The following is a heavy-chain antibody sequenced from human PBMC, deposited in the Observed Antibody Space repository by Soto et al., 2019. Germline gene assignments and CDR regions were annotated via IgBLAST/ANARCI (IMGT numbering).Heavy chain of an antibody. CDR3: ARDWFDP. CDR1: GGSFSGYY. J-gene: IGHJ5*02. CDR2: INHSGST. Sequence: SQTLSLTCAVYGGSFSGYYWSWIRQPPGKGLEWIGEINHSGSTNYNPSLKSRVTISVDTSKNQFSLKLSSVTAADTAVYYCARDWFDPWGQGTLVTVSS. V-gene: IGHV4-34*01.